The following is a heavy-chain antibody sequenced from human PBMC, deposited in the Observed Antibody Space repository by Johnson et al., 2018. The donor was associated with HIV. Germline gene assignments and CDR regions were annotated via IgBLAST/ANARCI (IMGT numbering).Heavy chain of an antibody. CDR3: AKEWGEQDFGWTYDAFCS. V-gene: IGHV3-66*01. CDR1: GFTVSTNY. J-gene: IGHJ3*02. D-gene: IGHD3-9*01. CDR2: IYSGDST. Sequence: VQLVESGGGLVQPGGSLRLSCAASGFTVSTNYMSWIRQAPGTGLEWVSVIYSGDSTYYADSVKGRFIISRDNSKHTLYLQMNSLRADDTAVYSFAKEWGEQDFGWTYDAFCSWGQGTMVTVCS.